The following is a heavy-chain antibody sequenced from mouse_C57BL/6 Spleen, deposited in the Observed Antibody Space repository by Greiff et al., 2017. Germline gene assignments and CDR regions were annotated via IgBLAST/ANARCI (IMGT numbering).Heavy chain of an antibody. J-gene: IGHJ4*01. CDR3: ARNYEYDEEAMDY. CDR2: INPYNGDT. CDR1: GYSFTGYF. V-gene: IGHV1-20*01. D-gene: IGHD2-4*01. Sequence: EVQLQQSGPELVKPGDSVKISCKASGYSFTGYFMNWVMQSHGKSLEWIGRINPYNGDTFYNQKFKGKATLTVDKSASTAHMELRSLTSEDSAVYYCARNYEYDEEAMDYWGQGTSVTVSS.